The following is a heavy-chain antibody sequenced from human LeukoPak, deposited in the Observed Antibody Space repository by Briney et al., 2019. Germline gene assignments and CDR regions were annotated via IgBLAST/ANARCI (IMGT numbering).Heavy chain of an antibody. Sequence: PGRSLRLSCATSGFTFTNAWMNWVRQAPGKGLEWVGRIKSKTDGGTTDYAEPVKGRFTISRDDSKTTLYLQMNSLKTEDTAVYYCTTTPTKYYDFWSAYNDYWGQGTLVTVSS. CDR1: GFTFTNAW. V-gene: IGHV3-15*07. CDR2: IKSKTDGGTT. CDR3: TTTPTKYYDFWSAYNDY. D-gene: IGHD3-3*01. J-gene: IGHJ4*02.